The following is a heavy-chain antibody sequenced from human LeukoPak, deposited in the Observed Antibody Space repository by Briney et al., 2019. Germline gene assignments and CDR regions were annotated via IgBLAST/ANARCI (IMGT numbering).Heavy chain of an antibody. Sequence: SETLSLTCTVSRGSISTYYWNWIRQPPGRGLEWIGYIYYTGTTDYNPSLKSRVTMSVDTSKNQFSLKLSSVTTADTAMYYCARAPPSAVAGTYVPEFQYWGQGTLVTVSS. CDR1: RGSISTYY. CDR3: ARAPPSAVAGTYVPEFQY. D-gene: IGHD6-19*01. V-gene: IGHV4-59*01. CDR2: IYYTGTT. J-gene: IGHJ1*01.